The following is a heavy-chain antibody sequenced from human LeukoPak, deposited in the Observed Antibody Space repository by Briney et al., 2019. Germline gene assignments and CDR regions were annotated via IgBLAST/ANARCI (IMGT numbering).Heavy chain of an antibody. CDR3: ARLGSEYYDFWSGYYPTSSWFDP. CDR2: IYPGDSDT. CDR1: GYSFTCYW. V-gene: IGHV5-51*01. J-gene: IGHJ5*02. Sequence: PGESLKISCKGSGYSFTCYWIGWVRQMPGKGLEWMGIIYPGDSDTRYSPSFQGQVTIPANKSISTADLQWSSLKASDTTMYYCARLGSEYYDFWSGYYPTSSWFDPWGQGTLVIVSS. D-gene: IGHD3-3*01.